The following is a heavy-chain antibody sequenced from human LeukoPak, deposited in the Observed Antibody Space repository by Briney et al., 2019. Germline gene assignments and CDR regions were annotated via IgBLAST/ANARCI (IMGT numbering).Heavy chain of an antibody. CDR3: ARYSAGVTYYFDY. D-gene: IGHD3-10*01. Sequence: GGSLRLSCAASGFTFSSYSMNWVRQAPGKGLEWVSSISSSSSYIYYADSVKGRFTISRDNAKNSLYLQMNSLRAEDTAVYYCARYSAGVTYYFDYWGQGTLVTVSS. J-gene: IGHJ4*02. V-gene: IGHV3-21*01. CDR1: GFTFSSYS. CDR2: ISSSSSYI.